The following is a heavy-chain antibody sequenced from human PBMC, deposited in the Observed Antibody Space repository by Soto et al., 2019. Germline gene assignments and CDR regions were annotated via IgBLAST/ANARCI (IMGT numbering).Heavy chain of an antibody. CDR3: ARAWTYVDCYGSGVMDV. CDR2: IYHSGST. J-gene: IGHJ6*02. Sequence: VQLQDSGPGLVKPAGTLSVTCAVSGGDISISNWWNLVRQPPGKGLEGIGEIYHSGSTNYNPSLRSRVTIAVDKSKNQYSLRVKSVTASDTAEYFWARAWTYVDCYGSGVMDVGGQGTTVTFSS. D-gene: IGHD3-10*01. CDR1: GGDISISNW. V-gene: IGHV4-4*01.